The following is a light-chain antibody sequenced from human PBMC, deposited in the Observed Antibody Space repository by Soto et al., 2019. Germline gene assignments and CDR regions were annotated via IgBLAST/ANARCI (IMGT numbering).Light chain of an antibody. CDR2: GAS. Sequence: EIVITQSTATLSVSPGERATLSCRASQSVSSNLAWYQQKPGQAPRLLIYGASTRATGIPARFSGSGSGTEFTLTISSLQSEDFAVYSCQQYNNWPTVGQGTKVDIK. J-gene: IGKJ1*01. V-gene: IGKV3-15*01. CDR1: QSVSSN. CDR3: QQYNNWPT.